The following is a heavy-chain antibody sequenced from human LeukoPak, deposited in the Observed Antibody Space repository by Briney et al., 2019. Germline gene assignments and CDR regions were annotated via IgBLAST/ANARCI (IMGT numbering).Heavy chain of an antibody. CDR2: INAGNGNT. V-gene: IGHV1-3*01. Sequence: ASVKVSCKASGYTFTSYAMHWVRQAPGQRLEWMGWINAGNGNTKYSQKFQGRVTTTRDTSASTAYMELSSLRSEDTAVYYCAREVYYYGSGSYFDYWGQGTLVTVSS. CDR3: AREVYYYGSGSYFDY. D-gene: IGHD3-10*01. J-gene: IGHJ4*02. CDR1: GYTFTSYA.